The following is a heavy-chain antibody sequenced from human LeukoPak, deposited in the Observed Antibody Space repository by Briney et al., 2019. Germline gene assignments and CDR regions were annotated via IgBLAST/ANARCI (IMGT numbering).Heavy chain of an antibody. CDR2: INPNSGDA. CDR1: GYTFTDYD. J-gene: IGHJ4*02. D-gene: IGHD3-16*02. V-gene: IGHV1-2*02. CDR3: ARQEDSGELSPT. Sequence: ASVKVSCKASGYTFTDYDIHWVRQVPGLGLEWMGWINPNSGDADKSKKLQDRVTMTRATSINTAYLDLSRRKSEDTAIHYCARQEDSGELSPTRGQGTLVTVSS.